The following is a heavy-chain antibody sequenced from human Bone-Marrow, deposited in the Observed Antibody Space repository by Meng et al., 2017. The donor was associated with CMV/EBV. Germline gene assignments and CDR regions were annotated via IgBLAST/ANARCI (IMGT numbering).Heavy chain of an antibody. Sequence: GSLRLSGKVSGGSISSYYWSWIRQPPGKGLEWIAYIYYSGSTNYNPSLKSRVTISVDTSKNKFSLMLSSATAADTAVYYCAREVMIAARRAYYYYGMDVWGQGTTVTVSS. CDR2: IYYSGST. D-gene: IGHD6-6*01. J-gene: IGHJ6*02. CDR1: GGSISSYY. CDR3: AREVMIAARRAYYYYGMDV. V-gene: IGHV4-59*01.